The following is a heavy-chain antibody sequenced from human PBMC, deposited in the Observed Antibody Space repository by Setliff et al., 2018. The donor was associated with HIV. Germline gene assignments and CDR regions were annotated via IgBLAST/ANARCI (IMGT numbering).Heavy chain of an antibody. CDR1: GGSFGVYR. D-gene: IGHD3-10*01. Sequence: PSETLSLTCTLSGGSFGVYRWSWIRQSAGRGLEWIGRIDSSGTTDYKPSLKGRVAISVDTSRNQFSPRVTSVTAADTAVYFCARDRHSSGLGSYGPWGPGILVTVSS. CDR3: ARDRHSSGLGSYGP. V-gene: IGHV4-4*07. J-gene: IGHJ5*02. CDR2: IDSSGTT.